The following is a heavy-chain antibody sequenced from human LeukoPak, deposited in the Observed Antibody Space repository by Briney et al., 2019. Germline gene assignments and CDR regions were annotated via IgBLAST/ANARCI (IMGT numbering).Heavy chain of an antibody. CDR3: AKQYDFWSGPDY. CDR1: GFTFSSYA. J-gene: IGHJ4*02. V-gene: IGHV3-23*01. Sequence: GGSLRLSCAASGFTFSSYAMNWVRQAPGKGLEWVSGISGSGGSTHYADSVKGRFTISRDNSKNTLYLQMNSLRVEDTAVYYCAKQYDFWSGPDYWGQGTLVTVSS. D-gene: IGHD3-3*01. CDR2: ISGSGGST.